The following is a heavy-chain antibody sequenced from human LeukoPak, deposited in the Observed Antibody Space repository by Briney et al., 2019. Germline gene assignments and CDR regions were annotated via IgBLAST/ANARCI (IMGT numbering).Heavy chain of an antibody. CDR1: GYTFTSYG. CDR2: ISAYNGNT. CDR3: ARDLWHSDYDSRSYSRGDY. Sequence: ASVKVSCKASGYTFTSYGISWVRQAPGQGLEWMGWISAYNGNTNYAQKLQGRVTITTDTSTSTAYMELRSLRSDDTAVYYCARDLWHSDYDSRSYSRGDYWGQGTLVTVSS. V-gene: IGHV1-18*01. D-gene: IGHD5-12*01. J-gene: IGHJ4*02.